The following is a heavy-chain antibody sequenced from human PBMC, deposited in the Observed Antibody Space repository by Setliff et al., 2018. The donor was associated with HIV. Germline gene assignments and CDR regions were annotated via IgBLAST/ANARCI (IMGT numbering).Heavy chain of an antibody. D-gene: IGHD3-22*01. CDR3: ASRYHYYDSSGYYRQGAFDI. V-gene: IGHV4-39*01. Sequence: SETLSLTCTVSGGSISSSSYYWGWIRQPPGKGLEWIGSIYYSGSTYYNPSLKSRVTISVDTSKNQFYLKLSSVTAADTAVYYCASRYHYYDSSGYYRQGAFDIWGQGTMVTVSS. CDR1: GGSISSSSYY. CDR2: IYYSGST. J-gene: IGHJ3*02.